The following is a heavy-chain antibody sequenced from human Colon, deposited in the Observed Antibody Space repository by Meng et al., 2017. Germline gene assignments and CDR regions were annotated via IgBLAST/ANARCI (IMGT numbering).Heavy chain of an antibody. Sequence: VQLVESGGGVVQPGGSLRLSCAVSGFTLSTYYMQWVRQVPGKGLQWVALMSNDGGRAYYADSVKGRFTISRDISKNTLYLQMNSLRGDDTAVYYCASIADYWGQGTLVTVSS. D-gene: IGHD3-16*02. V-gene: IGHV3-30*04. CDR1: GFTLSTYY. CDR3: ASIADY. J-gene: IGHJ4*02. CDR2: MSNDGGRA.